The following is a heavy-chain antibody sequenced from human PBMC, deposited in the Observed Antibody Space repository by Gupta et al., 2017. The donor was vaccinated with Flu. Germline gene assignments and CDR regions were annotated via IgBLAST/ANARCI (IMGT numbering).Heavy chain of an antibody. Sequence: QVQLQESGPGLVKPSETLSLTCTVSGGSISSYYWSWIRQPPGKGLEWIGYIYYSGSTNYNPSLKSRVTISVDTSKNQFSLKLSSVTAADTAVYYCARAKYQHGHWFDPWGQGTLVTVSS. D-gene: IGHD2-2*01. CDR2: IYYSGST. CDR1: GGSISSYY. V-gene: IGHV4-59*01. CDR3: ARAKYQHGHWFDP. J-gene: IGHJ5*02.